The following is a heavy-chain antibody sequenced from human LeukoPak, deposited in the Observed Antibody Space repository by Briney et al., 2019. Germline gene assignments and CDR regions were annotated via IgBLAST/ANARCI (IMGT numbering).Heavy chain of an antibody. CDR2: ISGSGCST. V-gene: IGHV3-23*01. CDR3: APRGRFRELLFV. CDR1: GFTFSSYA. Sequence: GGSLRLSCAASGFTFSSYAMSWVRQAPGKGLEWVSAISGSGCSTYYADSVKGRFTISRDNSKNTLYLQMNSLRAETTAVYYGAPRGRFRELLFVWGQGTLVTVSS. J-gene: IGHJ4*02. D-gene: IGHD3-10*01.